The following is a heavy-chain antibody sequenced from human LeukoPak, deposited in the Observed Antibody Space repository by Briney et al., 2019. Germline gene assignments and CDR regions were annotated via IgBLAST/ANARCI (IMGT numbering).Heavy chain of an antibody. J-gene: IGHJ4*02. CDR3: AREIAVAGRYYFDY. V-gene: IGHV1-69*05. D-gene: IGHD6-19*01. Sequence: GSPVKVSCKASGGTFSSYAISWVRQAPGQGLEWMGGIIPIFGTANYAQKFQGRVTITTDESTSTAYMELSSLRSEDTAVYYCAREIAVAGRYYFDYWGQGTLVTVSS. CDR1: GGTFSSYA. CDR2: IIPIFGTA.